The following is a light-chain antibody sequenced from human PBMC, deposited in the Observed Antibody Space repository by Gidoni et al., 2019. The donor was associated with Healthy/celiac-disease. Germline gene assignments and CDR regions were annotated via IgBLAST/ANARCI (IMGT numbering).Light chain of an antibody. Sequence: QSALTQPASESGSPGQSITISCTGTSSDVGGYNYVSWYQQHPGKAPKLIIYDVSNRPSGVSNRFSGSKSGNTASLTISGLQAEDDADYYCSSYTSSSTVVFGGGTKLTVL. CDR1: SSDVGGYNY. V-gene: IGLV2-14*01. CDR3: SSYTSSSTVV. J-gene: IGLJ2*01. CDR2: DVS.